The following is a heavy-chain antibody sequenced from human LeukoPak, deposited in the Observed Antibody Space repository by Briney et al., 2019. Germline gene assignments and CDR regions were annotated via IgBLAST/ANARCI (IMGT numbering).Heavy chain of an antibody. CDR2: INPDGSGP. V-gene: IGHV3-74*01. CDR3: ARPTTTLEY. CDR1: GFTFTSYW. J-gene: IGHJ4*02. Sequence: GGSLRLSCATSGFTFTSYWMHWVRQAPGKGLVWVSRINPDGSGPIYADSVKGRFTISRDNAKNALYLQMNSLRDEDTAVYYCARPTTTLEYWGQGTLVTVSS. D-gene: IGHD1-7*01.